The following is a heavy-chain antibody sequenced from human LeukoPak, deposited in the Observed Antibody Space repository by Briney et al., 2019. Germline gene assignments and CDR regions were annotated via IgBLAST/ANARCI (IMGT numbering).Heavy chain of an antibody. CDR3: AKDLRYYYGSGSST. CDR2: IRYDGSNK. Sequence: GGSLRLSCAASGFTFSSYGMHWVRQAPGKGLEWVAFIRYDGSNKYYADSVKGRFTISRDNSKNTLYLQMNSLRAEDTAVYYCAKDLRYYYGSGSSTWGQGTLVTVSS. V-gene: IGHV3-30*02. D-gene: IGHD3-10*01. CDR1: GFTFSSYG. J-gene: IGHJ5*02.